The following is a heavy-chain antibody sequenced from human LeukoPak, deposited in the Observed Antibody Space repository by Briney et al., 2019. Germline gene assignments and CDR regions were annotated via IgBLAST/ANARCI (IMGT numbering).Heavy chain of an antibody. CDR3: ARGHSSDY. CDR2: IYYSGST. V-gene: IGHV4-39*01. CDR1: GASISSSSYY. D-gene: IGHD6-13*01. J-gene: IGHJ4*02. Sequence: PSETLSLTCTVSGASISSSSYYWGWIRQPPGKGLEWIGSIYYSGSTYYNPSLKSRVTISVDTSKNQFSLKLSSVTSADTAVYYCARGHSSDYWGQGTLVTVSS.